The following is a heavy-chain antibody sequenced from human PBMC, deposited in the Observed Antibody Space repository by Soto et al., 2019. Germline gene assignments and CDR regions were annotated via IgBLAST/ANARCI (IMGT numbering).Heavy chain of an antibody. J-gene: IGHJ4*02. Sequence: GGSLRLSCAASGFTFSDYAVHWVRQAPAKGLEWVAVISYDGSSKYYGDSVKGRFTISRDDSKNTLYLHMNSLRIEDTAVYYCAVVNGPDNVRVTFSALDHWGQGTLVTVSS. CDR2: ISYDGSSK. CDR3: AVVNGPDNVRVTFSALDH. V-gene: IGHV3-30-3*01. CDR1: GFTFSDYA. D-gene: IGHD3-10*02.